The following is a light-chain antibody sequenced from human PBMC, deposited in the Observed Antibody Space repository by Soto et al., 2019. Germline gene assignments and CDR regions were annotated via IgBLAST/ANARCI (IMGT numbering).Light chain of an antibody. J-gene: IGKJ3*01. CDR3: QQIGSYPFT. Sequence: DIQMTQSPSFVSASIGDRVTITCRASQGISSSLAWYQQKPGKAPKLLIYDASSLESGAPSRFSGSGSGTDYSLTISSLQPEDIATYYCQQIGSYPFTFGPGTKVDI. V-gene: IGKV1-12*02. CDR1: QGISSS. CDR2: DAS.